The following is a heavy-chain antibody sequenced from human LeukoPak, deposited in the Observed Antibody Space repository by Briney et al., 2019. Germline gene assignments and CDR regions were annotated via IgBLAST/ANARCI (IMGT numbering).Heavy chain of an antibody. CDR1: GFTFSSYG. V-gene: IGHV3-30*18. CDR3: AKDRRGYDSSDAFDI. J-gene: IGHJ3*02. D-gene: IGHD3-22*01. CDR2: ISYDGSNK. Sequence: GGSLRLSCAASGFTFSSYGMHWVRQAPGKGLEWVAVISYDGSNKYYADSVKGRFTISRDNSKNTLYLQMNSLRAEDTALYYCAKDRRGYDSSDAFDIWGQGTMVTVSS.